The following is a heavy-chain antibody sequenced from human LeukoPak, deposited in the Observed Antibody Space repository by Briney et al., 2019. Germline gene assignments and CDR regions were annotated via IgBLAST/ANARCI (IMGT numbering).Heavy chain of an antibody. Sequence: GGSLRLSCAASGFTFSSYAMSWVRQAPGKGLEWVSAISGSGGSTYYADSVKGRFTISRDNSKNTLYLQMNSLRAEDTAVYYCAKGGYYDFWSGYYAPDYWGQGTLVTVSS. J-gene: IGHJ4*02. D-gene: IGHD3-3*01. CDR3: AKGGYYDFWSGYYAPDY. CDR2: ISGSGGST. V-gene: IGHV3-23*01. CDR1: GFTFSSYA.